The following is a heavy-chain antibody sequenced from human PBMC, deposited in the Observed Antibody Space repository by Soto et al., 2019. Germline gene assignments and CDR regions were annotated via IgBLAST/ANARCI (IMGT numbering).Heavy chain of an antibody. CDR2: IWYDGSNK. J-gene: IGHJ3*02. V-gene: IGHV3-33*01. CDR3: ARDLKWLFLALYRHSLDAFDI. Sequence: PGGSLRLSCAASGFTFSSYGMHWVRQAPGKGLEWVAVIWYDGSNKYYADSVKGRFTISRDNSKNTLYLQMNSLRAEDTAVYYCARDLKWLFLALYRHSLDAFDIWGQGTMVTVSS. D-gene: IGHD3-22*01. CDR1: GFTFSSYG.